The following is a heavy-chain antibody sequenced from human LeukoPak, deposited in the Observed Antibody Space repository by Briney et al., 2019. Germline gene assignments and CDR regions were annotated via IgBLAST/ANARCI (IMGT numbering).Heavy chain of an antibody. CDR1: GFTFSSFA. D-gene: IGHD6-13*01. Sequence: GRSLSHSCAASGFTFSSFAMLCVRQAPGKGVEGVADLSYEGSNKYYADTVNGRFTISRDNSKNALYLQMNSLRAEDTAVYYCARPTTGSSWSNPYYYYGMDVWGKGTTVTVSS. CDR3: ARPTTGSSWSNPYYYYGMDV. J-gene: IGHJ6*04. V-gene: IGHV3-30*04. CDR2: LSYEGSNK.